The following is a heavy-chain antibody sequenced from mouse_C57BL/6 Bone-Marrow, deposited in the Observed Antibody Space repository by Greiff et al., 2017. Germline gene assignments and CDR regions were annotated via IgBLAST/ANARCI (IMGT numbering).Heavy chain of an antibody. CDR1: GFTFSSYG. J-gene: IGHJ2*01. CDR3: ADFLDY. Sequence: VQGVESGGDLVKPGGSLKLSCAASGFTFSSYGMSWVRQTPDKRLEWVATISSGGSYTYYPDSVKGRFTISRDNAKNTLYLQMSSLKSEDTAMYYCADFLDYWGQGTTLTVSS. V-gene: IGHV5-6*01. CDR2: ISSGGSYT.